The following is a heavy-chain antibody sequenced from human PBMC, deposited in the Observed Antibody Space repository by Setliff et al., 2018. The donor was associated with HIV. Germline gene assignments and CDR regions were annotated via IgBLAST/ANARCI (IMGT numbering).Heavy chain of an antibody. CDR1: GGSISNSRYY. J-gene: IGHJ5*02. V-gene: IGHV4-39*01. CDR3: ASRVYYYDSSGYLREEGFDP. Sequence: PSETLSLTCTVSGGSISNSRYYWSWIRQPPGKGLEWIGSIYYSRSTYYNPSLKSRVTISVDTSKNQFSLKLSSVTAADAAVYYCASRVYYYDSSGYLREEGFDPWGQGTLVTVSS. D-gene: IGHD3-22*01. CDR2: IYYSRST.